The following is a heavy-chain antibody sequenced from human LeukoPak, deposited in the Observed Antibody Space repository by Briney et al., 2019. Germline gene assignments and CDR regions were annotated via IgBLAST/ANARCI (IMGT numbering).Heavy chain of an antibody. V-gene: IGHV4-39*07. CDR2: IYYTGTT. J-gene: IGHJ4*02. CDR3: ARAVYYGSGSYYS. D-gene: IGHD3-10*01. Sequence: SETLSLTCTVSGGSISSSLYHWGWIRQSPGKNLEWLGSIYYTGTTHYNPSLKSRVTISVDTSKNQFSLKLSSVTAADTAVYYCARAVYYGSGSYYSWGQGTLVTVSS. CDR1: GGSISSSLYH.